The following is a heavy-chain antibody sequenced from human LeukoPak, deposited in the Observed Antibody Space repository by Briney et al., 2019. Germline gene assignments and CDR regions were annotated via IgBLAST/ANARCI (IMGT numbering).Heavy chain of an antibody. D-gene: IGHD6-13*01. J-gene: IGHJ4*02. CDR2: ISTDARTI. Sequence: GGSLRLSCAASGFTFSSYGMHWVRQAPGKGLVWVSHISTDARTITHADFVKGRFTISRDNAKNTLYLQMNSLRAEDTALYYCVRGQATAWGLDYWGQGTLVTVSS. CDR3: VRGQATAWGLDY. CDR1: GFTFSSYG. V-gene: IGHV3-74*01.